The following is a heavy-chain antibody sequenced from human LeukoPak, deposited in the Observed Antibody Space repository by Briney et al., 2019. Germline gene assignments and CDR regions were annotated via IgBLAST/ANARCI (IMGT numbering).Heavy chain of an antibody. J-gene: IGHJ4*02. Sequence: GGSLRLSCAASGFTFSSYGMHWVRQAPGKGLEWVAVIWYDGSNKYYADSVKGRFTISRDNSKNTLYLQMNSLRAEDTAVYYCARDQKSDGIQVGATFYFDYWGQGSLVTVSS. V-gene: IGHV3-33*01. CDR1: GFTFSSYG. CDR3: ARDQKSDGIQVGATFYFDY. CDR2: IWYDGSNK. D-gene: IGHD1-26*01.